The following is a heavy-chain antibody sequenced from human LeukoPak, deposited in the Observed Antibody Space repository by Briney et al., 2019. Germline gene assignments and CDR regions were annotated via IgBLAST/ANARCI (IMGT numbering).Heavy chain of an antibody. V-gene: IGHV3-33*08. D-gene: IGHD6-6*01. J-gene: IGHJ5*02. Sequence: GGSLRLSCEGSAFIFSGHWMNWVRQAPGKGLEWVAVIWYDGSNKYYADSVKGRFTISRDNSKNTLYLRMNSLRAEDTAVYYCARASRQLVLSWGQGTLVTVSS. CDR2: IWYDGSNK. CDR1: AFIFSGHW. CDR3: ARASRQLVLS.